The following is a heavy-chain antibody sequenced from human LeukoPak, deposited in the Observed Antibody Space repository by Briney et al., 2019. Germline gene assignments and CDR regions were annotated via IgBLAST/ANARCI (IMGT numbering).Heavy chain of an antibody. Sequence: ASVKVSCKVSGYTLTELSMHWVRQAPGKGLEWMGGFDPEDGETIYAQKFQGRVTMTEDTPTDTAYMELSSLRSEDTAVYYCATWKGYDSYYYMDVWGKGTTVTVSS. CDR1: GYTLTELS. D-gene: IGHD5-12*01. CDR2: FDPEDGET. J-gene: IGHJ6*03. V-gene: IGHV1-24*01. CDR3: ATWKGYDSYYYMDV.